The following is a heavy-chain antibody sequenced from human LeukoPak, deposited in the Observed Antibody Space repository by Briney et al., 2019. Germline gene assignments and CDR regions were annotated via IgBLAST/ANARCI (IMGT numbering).Heavy chain of an antibody. CDR3: PRTLRVCSGGSGHNYYKVMDV. V-gene: IGHV3-33*01. J-gene: IGHJ6*02. Sequence: PGGSLRLSCGASGFTFSSYGMHWVRQAPGKGLEWVALIWYDGSNKYYADSVKGRFTISRDNSKNTLYLQMHSLRAEDTDEYYCPRTLRVCSGGSGHNYYKVMDVWGQGTTVTVSS. D-gene: IGHD2-15*01. CDR2: IWYDGSNK. CDR1: GFTFSSYG.